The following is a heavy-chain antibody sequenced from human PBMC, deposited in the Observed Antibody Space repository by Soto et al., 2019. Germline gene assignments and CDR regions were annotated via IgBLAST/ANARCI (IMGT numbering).Heavy chain of an antibody. D-gene: IGHD4-17*01. CDR2: IWYDGSNK. V-gene: IGHV3-33*01. Sequence: QVQLVESGGGVVQPGRSLRLSCAASGFTFSSYGMHWVRQAPGKGLEWVAVIWYDGSNKYYADSVKGRFTISRDNSKNTLYLQMNSLRAEDTAVYYCARVIGHDYGAGDYGMDVWGQGTTVTVSS. J-gene: IGHJ6*02. CDR3: ARVIGHDYGAGDYGMDV. CDR1: GFTFSSYG.